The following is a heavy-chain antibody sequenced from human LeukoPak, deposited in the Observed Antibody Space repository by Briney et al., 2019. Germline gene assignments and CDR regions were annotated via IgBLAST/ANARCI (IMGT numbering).Heavy chain of an antibody. Sequence: GESLKISCKGLGYSFSSYWNAWVRQRPGKGLEWMGIIYPGDSDTRYSPSFEGQVTISADKSISTAYLQWSTLQASDTAMYYCARRKGDGYNSPFDYWGQGTLVTVSS. CDR2: IYPGDSDT. J-gene: IGHJ4*02. CDR3: ARRKGDGYNSPFDY. V-gene: IGHV5-51*01. CDR1: GYSFSSYW. D-gene: IGHD5-24*01.